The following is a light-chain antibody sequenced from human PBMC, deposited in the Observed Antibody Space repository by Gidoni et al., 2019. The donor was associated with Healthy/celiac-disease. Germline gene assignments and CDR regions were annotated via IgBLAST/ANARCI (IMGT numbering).Light chain of an antibody. CDR3: QQYDNLPIFT. J-gene: IGKJ3*01. V-gene: IGKV1-33*01. CDR2: DAS. CDR1: QDISNY. Sequence: DSQMTQYPTPLAASVGDSVTITCQASQDISNYLNWYQQKPGKAPKLLIYDASNLETGVPSRFSGSGSGTDFTFTISSLQAEDIATYYCQQYDNLPIFTFGPGTKVDIK.